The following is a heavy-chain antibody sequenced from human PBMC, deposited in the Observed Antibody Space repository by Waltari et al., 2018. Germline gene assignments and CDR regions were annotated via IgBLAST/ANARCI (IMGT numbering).Heavy chain of an antibody. CDR1: GFTVSSTH. D-gene: IGHD5-18*01. CDR2: LYPAGSV. CDR3: ATARDENTAMVYFDN. V-gene: IGHV3-66*02. J-gene: IGHJ4*02. Sequence: EVKLVESGGGLVHPGGSLRLSCAASGFTVSSTHMSWVRQAPGKGPGLVSILYPAGSVYNADSVEGRFTMSRCISNNMVHLQMNRLRLEDSATYYCATARDENTAMVYFDNWGQGTLVSVSS.